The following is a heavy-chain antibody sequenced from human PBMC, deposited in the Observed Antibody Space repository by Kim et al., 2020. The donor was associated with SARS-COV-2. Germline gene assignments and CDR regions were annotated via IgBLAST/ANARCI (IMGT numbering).Heavy chain of an antibody. V-gene: IGHV1-8*01. D-gene: IGHD1-7*01. Sequence: ASVKVSCKASGYTFTSYDINWVRQATGQGLEWMGWMNPNSGNTGYAQKFQGRVTMTRNTSISTAYMELSSLRSEDTAVYYCARVYLWNYEYSYYYYYYGMDVWGQGTTVTVSS. CDR2: MNPNSGNT. J-gene: IGHJ6*02. CDR3: ARVYLWNYEYSYYYYYYGMDV. CDR1: GYTFTSYD.